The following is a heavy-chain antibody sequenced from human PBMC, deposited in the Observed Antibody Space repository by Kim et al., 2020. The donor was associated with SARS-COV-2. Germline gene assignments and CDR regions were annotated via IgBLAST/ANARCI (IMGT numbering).Heavy chain of an antibody. J-gene: IGHJ4*02. V-gene: IGHV3-23*01. CDR3: AKGVINRRFDY. CDR1: GFTFSTSP. Sequence: GGSLRLSCVASGFTFSTSPMGWVRQAPGKGLEWVSRISWDGTRTYYADSVKGRVTMSSDKSKNMLYLHMNSLRVEDTAAYYCAKGVINRRFDYWCQGTQV. CDR2: ISWDGTRT. D-gene: IGHD2-21*01.